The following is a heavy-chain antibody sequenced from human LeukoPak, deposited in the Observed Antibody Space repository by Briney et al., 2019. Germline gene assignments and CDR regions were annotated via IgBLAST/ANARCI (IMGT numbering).Heavy chain of an antibody. J-gene: IGHJ4*02. D-gene: IGHD6-19*01. CDR1: GFPFSSYG. Sequence: GGSLRLSCAASGFPFSSYGMHWVRQAPGKGLEWVARLVYDARSDYANSVKGRFSISRDDSKNTLFLDMSNLRVEDTALYYCARDLSAAFDLWGQGVLVTVSS. V-gene: IGHV3-33*01. CDR3: ARDLSAAFDL. CDR2: LVYDARS.